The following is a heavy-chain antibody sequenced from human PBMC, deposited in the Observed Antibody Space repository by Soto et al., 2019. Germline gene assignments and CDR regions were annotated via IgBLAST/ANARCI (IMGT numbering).Heavy chain of an antibody. V-gene: IGHV3-23*01. Sequence: PGGSLRLSCEASGFTFINFALSWVRQSPTTGLEWVSSISDTGGDSYYADSMDGRFTVSRDNSKNTLYLQINSLRAEDTAIYYCVRDLYRSATMPCLDHWGQGALVTVSS. CDR1: GFTFINFA. D-gene: IGHD1-1*01. J-gene: IGHJ4*02. CDR3: VRDLYRSATMPCLDH. CDR2: ISDTGGDS.